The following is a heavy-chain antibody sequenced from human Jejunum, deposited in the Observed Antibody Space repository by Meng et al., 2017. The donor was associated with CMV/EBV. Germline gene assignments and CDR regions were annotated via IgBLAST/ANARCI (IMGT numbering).Heavy chain of an antibody. CDR3: ARDLPGGTKGTWLDL. CDR1: GYIFNNYG. V-gene: IGHV1-18*01. CDR2: ISAYNGNT. Sequence: QVQLVQSGAEVKKPGASWKVSCKASGYIFNNYGVSWVRQAPGQGPEWMGWISAYNGNTNYAQNFQGRFTMTTDTSTSTAYMELRSLRSDDTAVYYCARDLPGGTKGTWLDLWGQGTLVTVSS. J-gene: IGHJ5*02. D-gene: IGHD1-14*01.